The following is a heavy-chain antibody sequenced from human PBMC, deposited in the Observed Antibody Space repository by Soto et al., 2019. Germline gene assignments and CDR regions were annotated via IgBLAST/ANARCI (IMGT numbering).Heavy chain of an antibody. Sequence: PRESLKITCRCSGKSFSSYWIPWVRQKPGKGLEWMGRIDPSDSQTYYSPSFRGHVTISATKSITTVFLQWSSLRASDTAMYYCARQIYDSDTGPNFQYYFDSWGQGTPVTVSS. CDR1: GKSFSSYW. D-gene: IGHD3-22*01. CDR3: ARQIYDSDTGPNFQYYFDS. CDR2: IDPSDSQT. V-gene: IGHV5-10-1*01. J-gene: IGHJ4*02.